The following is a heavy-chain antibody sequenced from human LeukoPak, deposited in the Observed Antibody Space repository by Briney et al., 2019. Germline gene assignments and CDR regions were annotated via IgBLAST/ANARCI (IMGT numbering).Heavy chain of an antibody. CDR1: GFTFSSYS. Sequence: PGGSLRLSCAASGFTFSSYSMNWVRQAPGKGLEWVSSISSSSYIYYADSVKGRFTISRDNAKNSLYLQMNSLRAEDTAVYYCARQGPMVHGFDYWGQGTLVTVSS. CDR3: ARQGPMVHGFDY. J-gene: IGHJ4*02. V-gene: IGHV3-21*01. CDR2: ISSSSYI. D-gene: IGHD3-10*01.